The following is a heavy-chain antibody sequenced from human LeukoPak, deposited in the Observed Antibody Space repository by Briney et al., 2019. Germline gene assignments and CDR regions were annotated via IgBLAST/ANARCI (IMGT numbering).Heavy chain of an antibody. J-gene: IGHJ3*02. CDR1: GFTFSSYS. CDR3: ARDRGYDFWSGYFPDASDI. Sequence: PGGSLRLSCAASGFTFSSYSMNWVRQAPGKGLEWVSSISSSSSYIYYADSVKGRFTISRDNAKNSLYLQMNSLRAEDTAVYYCARDRGYDFWSGYFPDASDIWGQGTMVTVSS. V-gene: IGHV3-21*01. D-gene: IGHD3-3*01. CDR2: ISSSSSYI.